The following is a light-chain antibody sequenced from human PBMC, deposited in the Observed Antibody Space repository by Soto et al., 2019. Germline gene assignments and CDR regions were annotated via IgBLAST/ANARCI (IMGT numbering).Light chain of an antibody. CDR1: ESVSSN. V-gene: IGKV3-15*01. J-gene: IGKJ5*01. Sequence: VMTQSPATLSVSPGERATLSCRASESVSSNLAWYQQRPGQAPRLLIYGASTRATDTPVRFRGSGPGTEFTLTISSLQSEDFAVYYCQQYNNWPPSIIFGQGTRLEI. CDR2: GAS. CDR3: QQYNNWPPSII.